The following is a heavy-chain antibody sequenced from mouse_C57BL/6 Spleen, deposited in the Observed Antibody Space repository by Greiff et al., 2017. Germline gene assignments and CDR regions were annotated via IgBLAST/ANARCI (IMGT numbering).Heavy chain of an antibody. CDR1: GYTFTSYW. CDR3: ARWGTTVVAPFDY. Sequence: VQLQQPGAELVKPGASVTLSCKASGYTFTSYWMHWVKQRPGQGLEWIGMIHPNSGSTNYNEKFKSKATLTVDKSSSTDYMQLQSLTSEDSAVYYCARWGTTVVAPFDYWGQGTTLTVSS. V-gene: IGHV1-64*01. J-gene: IGHJ2*01. D-gene: IGHD1-1*01. CDR2: IHPNSGST.